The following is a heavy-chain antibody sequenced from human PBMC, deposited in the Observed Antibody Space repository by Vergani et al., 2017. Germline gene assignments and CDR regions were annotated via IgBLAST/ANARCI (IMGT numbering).Heavy chain of an antibody. Sequence: EVQLVESGGVVVRPGGSLTISCAASGFTFDDSAMHWGREAPGKVLEWGSLISWNGGSTYYADTVKRRFTISRDNSKNSPYLQMESLGADDTALYYCAKGWVYAASGVDKWGQGTLVTVSS. CDR2: ISWNGGST. J-gene: IGHJ4*02. CDR3: AKGWVYAASGVDK. D-gene: IGHD6-13*01. V-gene: IGHV3-43D*03. CDR1: GFTFDDSA.